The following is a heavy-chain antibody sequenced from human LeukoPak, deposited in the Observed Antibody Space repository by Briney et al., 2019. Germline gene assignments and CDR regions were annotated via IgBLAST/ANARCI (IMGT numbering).Heavy chain of an antibody. J-gene: IGHJ3*02. D-gene: IGHD6-19*01. CDR1: GYTFTSYG. CDR2: ISAYNGNT. CDR3: ARARIAVAGTGGDI. Sequence: ASVKVSCKASGYTFTSYGFIWVRQAPGQGLEWMGWISAYNGNTNYAQKFQGRVTMTTDTSTSTAYMELRSLRSDDTAAYYCARARIAVAGTGGDIWGQGTMVTVSS. V-gene: IGHV1-18*01.